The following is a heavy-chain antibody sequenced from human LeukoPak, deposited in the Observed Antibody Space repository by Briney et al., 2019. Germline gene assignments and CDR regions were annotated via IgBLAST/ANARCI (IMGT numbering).Heavy chain of an antibody. CDR2: ISAYNGNT. Sequence: ASVKVSCKASGYTFTSYGISWVRQAPGQGLEWMGWISAYNGNTNYAQKLQGRVTMTTDTSTSTAYMELRSLRSDDTAVYYCARDIDNQRNWNRIFDYWGQGTLVTVSS. CDR1: GYTFTSYG. V-gene: IGHV1-18*01. CDR3: ARDIDNQRNWNRIFDY. J-gene: IGHJ4*02. D-gene: IGHD1-1*01.